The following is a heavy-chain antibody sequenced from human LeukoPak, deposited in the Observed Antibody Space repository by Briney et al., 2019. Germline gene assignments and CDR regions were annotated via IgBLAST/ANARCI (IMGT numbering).Heavy chain of an antibody. CDR3: AKVPGDYSGLGRSGY. Sequence: GGSLRLSCVVSGLTVSTNYMSWVRQAPGKGLEWVSAVSGSGDNTYYADSVKGRFTISRDNSRDTLYLQMNSLRAEDTAVYYCAKVPGDYSGLGRSGYWGQGTLVTVSS. D-gene: IGHD3-10*01. V-gene: IGHV3-23*01. J-gene: IGHJ4*02. CDR1: GLTVSTNY. CDR2: VSGSGDNT.